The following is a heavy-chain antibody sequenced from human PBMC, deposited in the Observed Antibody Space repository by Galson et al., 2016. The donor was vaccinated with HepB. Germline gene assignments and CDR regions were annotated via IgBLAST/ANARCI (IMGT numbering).Heavy chain of an antibody. D-gene: IGHD3-10*01. CDR2: ISRSGKT. Sequence: SETLSLTCTVSGGSVSPYYWSWIRQPPGKGLEWIGYISRSGKTNYKSSLTSRVSISVDTSKNQFYLNLTSVTAADTAVYYCARTGVQGVVIKGVDYWGQGTLVTVSS. J-gene: IGHJ4*02. V-gene: IGHV4-59*02. CDR1: GGSVSPYY. CDR3: ARTGVQGVVIKGVDY.